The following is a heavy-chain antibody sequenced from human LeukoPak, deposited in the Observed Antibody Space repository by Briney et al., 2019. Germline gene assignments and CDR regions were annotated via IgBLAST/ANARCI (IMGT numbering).Heavy chain of an antibody. V-gene: IGHV4-59*04. D-gene: IGHD1-26*01. Sequence: SETLSLTCTVPDGSISSHYWSWIRQPPGKGLEWMGYIYYTGSTYYDPSLKSRVTISVDTSKNQFSLSLTSVTAADTAVYYCASLLLQAGDAYWGQGTLVTVSS. CDR1: DGSISSHY. CDR2: IYYTGST. CDR3: ASLLLQAGDAY. J-gene: IGHJ4*02.